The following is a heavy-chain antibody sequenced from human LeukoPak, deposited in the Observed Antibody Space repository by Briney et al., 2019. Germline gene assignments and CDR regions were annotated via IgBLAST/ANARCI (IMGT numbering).Heavy chain of an antibody. Sequence: GGSLRLSCAASGFIFSSYWMHWVRQAPGKGLVWVSRINSDGSSTSYADSVKGRFTISRDNAKNTLYLQMNSLRAEDTAVYYCATAWRGYSSSLLGYWGQGTLVTVSS. D-gene: IGHD6-6*01. CDR2: INSDGSST. CDR1: GFIFSSYW. CDR3: ATAWRGYSSSLLGY. V-gene: IGHV3-74*01. J-gene: IGHJ4*02.